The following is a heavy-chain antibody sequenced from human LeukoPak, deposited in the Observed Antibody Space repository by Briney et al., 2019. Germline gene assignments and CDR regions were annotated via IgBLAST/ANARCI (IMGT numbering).Heavy chain of an antibody. J-gene: IGHJ4*02. V-gene: IGHV4-39*01. CDR1: GGSIGGSSYY. D-gene: IGHD1-26*01. CDR3: AGGSGSYASDY. CDR2: IYYSGRT. Sequence: SETLSLSCTVSGGSIGGSSYYWGWIRQPPGKGLEWIGSIYYSGRTYYNPSLKSRVTISVDTSKKQFSLKLSSVTAADTAVYYCAGGSGSYASDYWGQGTLVTVSS.